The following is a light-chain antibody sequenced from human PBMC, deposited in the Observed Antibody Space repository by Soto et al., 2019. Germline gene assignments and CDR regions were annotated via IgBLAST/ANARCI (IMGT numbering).Light chain of an antibody. CDR3: QQYNSYSPKT. J-gene: IGKJ1*01. CDR2: DAS. V-gene: IGKV1-5*01. CDR1: QSIGSW. Sequence: DILMTQSPSTLSASVGDRVTITCRASQSIGSWLAWYQQKPGKAPKVMIYDASSLESGVPSRFSGSGFGTEFTLTISSLQPDDFATYYCQQYNSYSPKTFGQGTKVDIK.